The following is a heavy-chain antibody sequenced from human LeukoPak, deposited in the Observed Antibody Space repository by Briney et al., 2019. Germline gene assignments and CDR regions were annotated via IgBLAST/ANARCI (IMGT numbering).Heavy chain of an antibody. CDR1: GFTFSSYA. V-gene: IGHV3-23*01. J-gene: IGHJ4*02. D-gene: IGHD1-1*01. CDR2: IGGSGGST. CDR3: AKRDQVLDY. Sequence: PGGSLRLSCAASGFTFSSYAMHWVRQAPGKGLEWVSAIGGSGGSTYYADSVKGRFTISRDNSKNTLYLQMNSLRAEDTAVYHCAKRDQVLDYWGQGTLVTVSS.